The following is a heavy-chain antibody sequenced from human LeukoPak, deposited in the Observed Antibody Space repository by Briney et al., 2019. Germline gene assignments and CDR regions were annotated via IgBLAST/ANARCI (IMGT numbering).Heavy chain of an antibody. D-gene: IGHD3-10*02. CDR2: ISSSGSTI. CDR1: GFTFSSYE. Sequence: GGSLRLSCAASGFTFSSYEMNWVRQAPGKGLEWVSYISSSGSTICYADSVKGRFTISRDNAKNSLYLQMNSLRAEDTAVYYCAELGITMTGGVWGKGTTVTISS. V-gene: IGHV3-48*03. J-gene: IGHJ6*04. CDR3: AELGITMTGGV.